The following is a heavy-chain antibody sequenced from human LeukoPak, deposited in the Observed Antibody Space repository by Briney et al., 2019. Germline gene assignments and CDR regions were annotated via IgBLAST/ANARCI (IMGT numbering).Heavy chain of an antibody. V-gene: IGHV4-39*01. J-gene: IGHJ4*02. Sequence: SETLSLTCTVSGGSISSSSYCWGWVRQPPGKGLEWIVSIYYSGSTYYNPSLKSRVTISVDTSKNQFSLKLSSVTAADTAVYYCARQGGAVAGTNFDYWGQGTLVTVSS. D-gene: IGHD6-19*01. CDR1: GGSISSSSYC. CDR2: IYYSGST. CDR3: ARQGGAVAGTNFDY.